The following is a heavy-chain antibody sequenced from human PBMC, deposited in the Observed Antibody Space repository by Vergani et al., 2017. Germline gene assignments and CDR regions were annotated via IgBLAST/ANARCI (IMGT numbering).Heavy chain of an antibody. J-gene: IGHJ4*02. D-gene: IGHD3-22*01. CDR1: GYSLTELT. Sequence: QVQLVQSGSEVRKPGASVKVSCQVSGYSLTELTIHWVRQAPGKGLEGMGGFDPEHGEVTFAQHIQGRVTMTEDRSTDTAYMELSSLRPEDTALYYCAIVTDYYDNSGYYLDYWGQGTLVTVSS. CDR3: AIVTDYYDNSGYYLDY. CDR2: FDPEHGEV. V-gene: IGHV1-24*01.